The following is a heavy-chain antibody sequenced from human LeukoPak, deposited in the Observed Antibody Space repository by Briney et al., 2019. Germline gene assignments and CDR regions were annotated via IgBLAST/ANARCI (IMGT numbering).Heavy chain of an antibody. J-gene: IGHJ3*02. V-gene: IGHV1-2*02. D-gene: IGHD1-14*01. CDR1: GYTFIDYF. CDR3: VRAVSGTLGGAFDI. Sequence: ASVKVSCKASGYTFIDYFIHWMRQTPGQALEWLGWINPNSGITRYAQKFQGRVTLTRDTAAYMELSSLKYDDTAVYYCVRAVSGTLGGAFDIWGQGTAVTVSS. CDR2: INPNSGIT.